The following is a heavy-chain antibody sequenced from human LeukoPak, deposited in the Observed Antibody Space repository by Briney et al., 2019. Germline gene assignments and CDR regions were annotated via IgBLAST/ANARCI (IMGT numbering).Heavy chain of an antibody. D-gene: IGHD6-19*01. CDR2: ISAYNGNT. CDR3: ARVRYSSVAFDI. J-gene: IGHJ3*02. Sequence: ASVKVSCKASGYTFTSYGISWVRQAPGQGLEWMGWISAYNGNTNYAQKLQGRVTMTTDTSTSTACMELRSLRSDDTAVYYCARVRYSSVAFDIWGQGTMVTVSS. CDR1: GYTFTSYG. V-gene: IGHV1-18*01.